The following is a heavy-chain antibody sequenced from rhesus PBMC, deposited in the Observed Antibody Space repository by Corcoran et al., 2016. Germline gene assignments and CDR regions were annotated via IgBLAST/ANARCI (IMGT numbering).Heavy chain of an antibody. V-gene: IGHV3S25*01. CDR3: AKARGYSGYSSFDY. D-gene: IGHD5-42*01. J-gene: IGHJ4*01. CDR2: INSGGGST. CDR1: GFTFSSYW. Sequence: EVQLVESGGGLAKPGGSLRLSCAASGFTFSSYWMTWVRQAPGKGLEWVSAINSGGGSTYYADSVKGRFTISRDNSKNTLSLQMNSLRAEDTAVYYCAKARGYSGYSSFDYWGQGVLVTVSS.